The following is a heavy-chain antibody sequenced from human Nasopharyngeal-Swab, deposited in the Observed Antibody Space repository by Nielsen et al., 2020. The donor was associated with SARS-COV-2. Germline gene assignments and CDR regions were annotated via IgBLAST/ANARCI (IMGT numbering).Heavy chain of an antibody. D-gene: IGHD3-16*01. V-gene: IGHV1-46*01. CDR2: INPSGGST. CDR1: GYTFTSYY. Sequence: ASVKVSCKASGYTFTSYYMHWVRQAPGQGLEWMGIINPSGGSTSYAQKFQGRVTMTRDTSTSTVYMELSSLRSEDTAVYYCARLMTTIGDYYYGMDVWGQGTTVTVSS. CDR3: ARLMTTIGDYYYGMDV. J-gene: IGHJ6*02.